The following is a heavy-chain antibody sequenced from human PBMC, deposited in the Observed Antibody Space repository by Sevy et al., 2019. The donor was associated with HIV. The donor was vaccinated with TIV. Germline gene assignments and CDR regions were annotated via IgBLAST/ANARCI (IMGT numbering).Heavy chain of an antibody. CDR2: IRISGGNP. V-gene: IGHV3-23*01. J-gene: IGHJ4*02. CDR1: GFTVSKYA. D-gene: IGHD6-19*01. CDR3: AKEWTQLSDWYGELDY. Sequence: GGSLRLSCAASGFTVSKYAMSWVRQAPGKGLEWVSSIRISGGNPYYADSVKGRFTISRDNSKNTLYLQMNSLRAEDTAVYYCAKEWTQLSDWYGELDYWGQGSLVTVSS.